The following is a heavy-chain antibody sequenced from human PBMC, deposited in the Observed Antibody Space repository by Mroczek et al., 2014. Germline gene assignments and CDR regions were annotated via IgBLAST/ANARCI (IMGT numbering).Heavy chain of an antibody. J-gene: IGHJ6*02. D-gene: IGHD3-3*01. CDR1: GGSISSGGYY. CDR3: ARGGVTPQVSYYDFWSGPNIDYYYGMDV. CDR2: IYYSGST. Sequence: QVQLQQSGPGLVKPSQTLSLTCTVSGGSISSGGYYWSWIRQHPGKGLEWIGYIYYSGSTYYNPSLKSRVTISVDTSKNQFSLKLSSVTAADTAVYYCARGGVTPQVSYYDFWSGPNIDYYYGMDVWGQGTTVTVSS. V-gene: IGHV4-31*03.